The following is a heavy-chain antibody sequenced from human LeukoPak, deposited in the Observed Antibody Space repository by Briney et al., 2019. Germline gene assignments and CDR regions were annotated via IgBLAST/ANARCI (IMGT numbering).Heavy chain of an antibody. D-gene: IGHD3-22*01. CDR2: MNPNSGNT. CDR1: GYTFTSYD. J-gene: IGHJ4*02. Sequence: GASVKVSCKASGYTFTSYDINWVRQATGQGLEWMGWMNPNSGNTGYAQKFQGRVTMTRNTSISTAYMELSSLRSEDTAVYYCARVGYYDSSGYYSPQNAFDYWGQGTLVTVSS. CDR3: ARVGYYDSSGYYSPQNAFDY. V-gene: IGHV1-8*01.